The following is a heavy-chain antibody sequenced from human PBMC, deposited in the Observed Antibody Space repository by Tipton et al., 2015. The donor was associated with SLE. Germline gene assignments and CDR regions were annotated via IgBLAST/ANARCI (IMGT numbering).Heavy chain of an antibody. CDR3: ARDPPGGLTGDGDDAFDI. D-gene: IGHD7-27*01. CDR1: GGSISSYY. Sequence: LRLSCTVSGGSISSYYWSWIRQPPGKGLEWIGYIYYSGSTSYNPSLKSRVTISVDTSKNQFSLKLSSVTAADTAVYYCARDPPGGLTGDGDDAFDIWGQGTMVTVSS. J-gene: IGHJ3*02. CDR2: IYYSGST. V-gene: IGHV4-59*01.